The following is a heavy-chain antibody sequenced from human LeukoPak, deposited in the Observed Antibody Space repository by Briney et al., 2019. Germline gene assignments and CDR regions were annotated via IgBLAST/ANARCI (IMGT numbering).Heavy chain of an antibody. J-gene: IGHJ6*02. CDR1: GGSFSGYY. V-gene: IGHV4-34*01. D-gene: IGHD3-3*01. Sequence: SETLSLTCAVYGGSFSGYYWSWIRQPPGKGLEWIGEINHSGSTNYNPPLKSRVTMSVDTSKNQFSLKLSSVTAADTAVYYCARENYDFWSGYPYYYYGMDVWGQGTTVTVSS. CDR2: INHSGST. CDR3: ARENYDFWSGYPYYYYGMDV.